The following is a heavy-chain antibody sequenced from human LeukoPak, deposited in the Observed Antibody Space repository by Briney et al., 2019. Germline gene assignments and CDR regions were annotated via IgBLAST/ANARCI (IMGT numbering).Heavy chain of an antibody. D-gene: IGHD3-16*01. V-gene: IGHV4-59*01. CDR2: IYYSGST. J-gene: IGHJ4*02. CDR3: ARGPASLDYVWGPDN. CDR1: GGSISSYY. Sequence: SETLSLTCTVSGGSISSYYWSWIRQPPGKGLEWIGYIYYSGSTNYNPSLKSRVTILVDTSKNQFSLKLSSVTAADTAVYYCARGPASLDYVWGPDNWGQGTLVTVSS.